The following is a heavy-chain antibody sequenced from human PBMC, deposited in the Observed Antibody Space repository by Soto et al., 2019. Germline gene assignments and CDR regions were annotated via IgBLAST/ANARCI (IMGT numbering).Heavy chain of an antibody. Sequence: ASVKVSCKASGYTFTGYYMHWVRQAPGQGLEWMGWINPNSGNTNYAQKFQGRVTMTRNTSISTAYMELSSLRSEDTAVYYCAKRVYGDYTLDWFDPWGQGTLVTVSS. CDR2: INPNSGNT. D-gene: IGHD4-17*01. CDR1: GYTFTGYY. J-gene: IGHJ5*02. V-gene: IGHV1-2*02. CDR3: AKRVYGDYTLDWFDP.